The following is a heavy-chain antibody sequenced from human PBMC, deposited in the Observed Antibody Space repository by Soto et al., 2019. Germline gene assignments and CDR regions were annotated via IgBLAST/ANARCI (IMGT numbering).Heavy chain of an antibody. Sequence: QVQLVDSGGTVVQPGRSLRLSCAASGFSFSSHGMHWVRQAPGKGREWVAHLWAGGNIRDYAYSVKGRFTISSDHSKNTLYLQRDSLGAEDTAVYYCARDAQHLANYGMDVWGQGTTVTVSS. CDR1: GFSFSSHG. J-gene: IGHJ6*02. V-gene: IGHV3-33*01. D-gene: IGHD3-3*02. CDR3: ARDAQHLANYGMDV. CDR2: LWAGGNIR.